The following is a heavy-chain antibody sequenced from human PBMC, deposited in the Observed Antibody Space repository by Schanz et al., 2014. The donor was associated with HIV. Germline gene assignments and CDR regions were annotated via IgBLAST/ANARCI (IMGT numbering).Heavy chain of an antibody. CDR2: ISYDGRNK. CDR1: GFSFDNYG. V-gene: IGHV3-30*03. D-gene: IGHD3-16*01. J-gene: IGHJ6*02. Sequence: QMQLVESGGGVVRPGRSLKLSCAASGFSFDNYGMHWVRQAPGKGLEWVAVISYDGRNKYFADSVKGRFTMSRDNSKNTLNLQMKSLRAEDTAVYYCARDGGEVWGQGTTVTVSS. CDR3: ARDGGEV.